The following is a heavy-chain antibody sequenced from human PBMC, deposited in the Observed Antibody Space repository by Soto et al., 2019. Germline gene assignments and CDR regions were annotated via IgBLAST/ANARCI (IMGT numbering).Heavy chain of an antibody. CDR1: GYTLTELS. Sequence: QVQLVQSGAEVKKPGASVKVSCKVSGYTLTELSMHWVRQAPGKGLEWMGGFDPEDGETIYAQKFQGRVTMTEDTSKDTAYMEVSSLRSEDTAVDYCAKRAPWEPRGYYYYGMDVWGQGTTVTVSS. J-gene: IGHJ6*02. CDR3: AKRAPWEPRGYYYYGMDV. V-gene: IGHV1-24*01. D-gene: IGHD1-26*01. CDR2: FDPEDGET.